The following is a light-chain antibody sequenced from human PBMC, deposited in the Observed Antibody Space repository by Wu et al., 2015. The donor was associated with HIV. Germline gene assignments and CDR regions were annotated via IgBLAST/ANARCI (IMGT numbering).Light chain of an antibody. J-gene: IGKJ5*01. CDR3: QQYDTSIT. CDR2: GAS. CDR1: KSVGSD. V-gene: IGKV3-15*01. Sequence: MVMTQSPATLSVSPGERATLSCRASKSVGSDLVWYQQKPGQAPKIIIYGASTRATGIPARFSGSGSGTDFTLTITRLEPEDFAVYYCQQYDTSITFGQGTRLDLK.